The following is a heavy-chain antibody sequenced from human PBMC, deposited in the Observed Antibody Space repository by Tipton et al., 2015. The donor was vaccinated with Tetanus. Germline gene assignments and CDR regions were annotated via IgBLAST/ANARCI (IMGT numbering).Heavy chain of an antibody. CDR1: GDPMTRYY. Sequence: TLSLTCTVSGDPMTRYYWSWIRQPPGKGLEWISYIFASGSTNYNPALKSRVTISMDTSKNQISLNLTSVTAADTAVYFCARRSYCTSTRCFDAFDLWGPGTRVTVSS. CDR3: ARRSYCTSTRCFDAFDL. CDR2: IFASGST. D-gene: IGHD2-8*01. V-gene: IGHV4-4*08. J-gene: IGHJ3*01.